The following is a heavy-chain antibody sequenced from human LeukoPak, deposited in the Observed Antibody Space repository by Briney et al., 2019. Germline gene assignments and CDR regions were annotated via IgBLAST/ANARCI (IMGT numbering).Heavy chain of an antibody. Sequence: GGSLRLSCAASGFTFSSYSMNWVRQAPGKGLEWVSSISSSSSYIYYADSVKGRFSISRDNAKNSLYLQMNSLRAEDTAVYYCARSLYYYYGMDVWGQGTTVTVSS. CDR1: GFTFSSYS. CDR2: ISSSSSYI. J-gene: IGHJ6*02. CDR3: ARSLYYYYGMDV. V-gene: IGHV3-21*01.